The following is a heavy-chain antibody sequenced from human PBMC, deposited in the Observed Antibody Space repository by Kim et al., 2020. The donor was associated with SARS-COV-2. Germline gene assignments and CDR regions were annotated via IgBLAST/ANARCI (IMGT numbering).Heavy chain of an antibody. CDR1: GFTFSSYA. V-gene: IGHV3-23*01. Sequence: GGSLRLSCAASGFTFSSYAMSWVRQAPGKGLEWVSAFSGSGGSTYYADSVKGRFTISRDNSKNTLYLQMNSLRAEDPALFSCAKVLAILLGYYYYVMYV. CDR3: AKVLAILLGYYYYVMYV. D-gene: IGHD7-27*01. J-gene: IGHJ6*01. CDR2: FSGSGGST.